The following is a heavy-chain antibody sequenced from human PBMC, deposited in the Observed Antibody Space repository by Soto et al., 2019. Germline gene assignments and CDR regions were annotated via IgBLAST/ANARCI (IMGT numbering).Heavy chain of an antibody. CDR3: ARGYSYGYNWFDP. J-gene: IGHJ5*02. CDR2: IIPIFGTA. CDR1: GGTFSSYA. D-gene: IGHD5-18*01. Sequence: SVKVSCKASGGTFSSYAISWVRYAPGQGLEWMGGIIPIFGTANYAQKFQGRVTITADESTSTAYMELSSLRSEDTAVYYCARGYSYGYNWFDPWGQGTLVTVSS. V-gene: IGHV1-69*13.